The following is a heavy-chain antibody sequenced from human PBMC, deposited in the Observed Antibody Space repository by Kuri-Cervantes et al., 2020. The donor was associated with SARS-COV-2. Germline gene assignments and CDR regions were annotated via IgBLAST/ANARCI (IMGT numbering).Heavy chain of an antibody. CDR1: GFTFSSYS. CDR3: AREGEQQLAEKVPRLDV. J-gene: IGHJ6*04. V-gene: IGHV3-21*01. CDR2: ISSSSYI. Sequence: GESLKISCAASGFTFSSYSMNWVRQAPGKGLEWVSSISSSSYIYYADSVKGRFTISRDNAKNSLYLQMNSLRAEDTAVYYCAREGEQQLAEKVPRLDVWGKGTTVTVSS. D-gene: IGHD6-13*01.